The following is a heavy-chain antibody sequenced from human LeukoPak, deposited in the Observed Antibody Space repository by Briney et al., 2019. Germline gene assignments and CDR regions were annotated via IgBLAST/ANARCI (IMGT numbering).Heavy chain of an antibody. D-gene: IGHD4/OR15-4a*01. Sequence: SETLSLTCTVSGGSISSYYWSWIRQPPGKGLEWIGYIYYSGSTNYNPSLKSRVTISVDTSKNQFSLKLSSVTAADTAVYYCARHSRCWSHLDHWGQGTLVTVPS. CDR3: ARHSRCWSHLDH. CDR1: GGSISSYY. J-gene: IGHJ4*02. V-gene: IGHV4-59*01. CDR2: IYYSGST.